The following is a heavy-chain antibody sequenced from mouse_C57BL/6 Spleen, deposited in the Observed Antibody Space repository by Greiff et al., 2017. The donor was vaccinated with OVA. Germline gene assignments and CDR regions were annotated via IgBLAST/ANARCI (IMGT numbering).Heavy chain of an antibody. CDR1: GYTFTSYD. CDR2: IHPNSGST. V-gene: IGHV1-64*01. Sequence: QVQLQQSGPELVKPGASVKLSCKASGYTFTSYDINWVKQRPGQGLEWIGMIHPNSGSTNYNEKFKSKATLTVDKSSSTAYMQLSSLTSEDSAVYYCARSYYGSSYDWYFDVWGTGTTVTVSS. CDR3: ARSYYGSSYDWYFDV. J-gene: IGHJ1*03. D-gene: IGHD1-1*01.